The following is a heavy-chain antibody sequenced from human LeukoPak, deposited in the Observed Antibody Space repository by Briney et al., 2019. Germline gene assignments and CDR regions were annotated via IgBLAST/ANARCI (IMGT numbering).Heavy chain of an antibody. CDR2: ISGSGGST. J-gene: IGHJ4*02. D-gene: IGHD3-22*01. CDR3: AKIPGKRYYCDSSGYYYSDY. V-gene: IGHV3-23*01. CDR1: GFTFSSYA. Sequence: GGSLRLSCAASGFTFSSYAMSWVRQAPGKGLEWVSAISGSGGSTYYADSVKGRFTISRDNSKNTLYLQMNSLRAEDTAVYYCAKIPGKRYYCDSSGYYYSDYWGQGTLVTVSS.